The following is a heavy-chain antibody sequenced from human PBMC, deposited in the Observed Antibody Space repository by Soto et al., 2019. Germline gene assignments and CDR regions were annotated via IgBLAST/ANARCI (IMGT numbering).Heavy chain of an antibody. CDR1: GFSFSNYA. CDR2: IWYDGSNK. CDR3: TRDPYAGRRYYFDS. D-gene: IGHD1-26*01. V-gene: IGHV3-33*01. Sequence: QVQLVESGGSVVQPGKSLRLSCAASGFSFSNYAMHWVRQAPGKGLEWVAVIWYDGSNKYYADYVKGRVTITKDNSQTTVYLQMNSLRAEDTAVYYCTRDPYAGRRYYFDSWGQGTLVTVSS. J-gene: IGHJ4*02.